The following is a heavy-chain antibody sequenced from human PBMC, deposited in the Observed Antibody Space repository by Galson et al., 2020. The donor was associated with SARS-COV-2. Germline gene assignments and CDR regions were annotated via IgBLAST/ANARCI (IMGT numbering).Heavy chain of an antibody. CDR3: TTEDPQDCSSTSCYPAMDV. CDR2: IKSKTDGGTT. CDR1: GFTFSNAW. J-gene: IGHJ6*04. V-gene: IGHV3-15*01. Sequence: GESLKISCAASGFTFSNAWMSWVRQAPGKGLEWVGRIKSKTDGGTTDYAAPVKGRFTISRDDSKNTLYLQMNSLKTEDTAVYYCTTEDPQDCSSTSCYPAMDVWGKGTTVTVSS. D-gene: IGHD2-2*01.